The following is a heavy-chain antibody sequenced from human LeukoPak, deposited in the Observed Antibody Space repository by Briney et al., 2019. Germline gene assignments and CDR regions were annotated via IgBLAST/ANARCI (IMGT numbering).Heavy chain of an antibody. CDR2: INHSGST. Sequence: GSLRLSCAASGFTFSSYSMNWVRQPPGKGLEWIGEINHSGSTNYNPSLKSRVTISVDTSKNQFSLKLSSVTAADTAVYYCAIKGAHSFFDYWGQGTLVTVSS. V-gene: IGHV4-34*08. CDR1: GFTFSSYS. D-gene: IGHD1-26*01. J-gene: IGHJ4*02. CDR3: AIKGAHSFFDY.